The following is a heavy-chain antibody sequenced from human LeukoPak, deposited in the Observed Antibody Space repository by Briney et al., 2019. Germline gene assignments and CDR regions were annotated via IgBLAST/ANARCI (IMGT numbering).Heavy chain of an antibody. Sequence: PSETLSLTCTVSGGSLSSFYWSWIRQPPGKGLEWIGYIYYSGSTNYNPSLKSRVTISVDMSKNQFSLKLSSVTAADTAIYYCAREVKDGDGRFDYWGQGTLVTVSS. CDR2: IYYSGST. CDR3: AREVKDGDGRFDY. V-gene: IGHV4-59*01. D-gene: IGHD2-15*01. J-gene: IGHJ4*02. CDR1: GGSLSSFY.